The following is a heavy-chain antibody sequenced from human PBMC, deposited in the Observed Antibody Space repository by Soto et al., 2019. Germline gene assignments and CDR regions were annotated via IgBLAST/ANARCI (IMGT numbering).Heavy chain of an antibody. J-gene: IGHJ4*02. V-gene: IGHV1-8*01. CDR1: GYTFTSYD. CDR3: ARASSPSYYYGSGSYYSIYSRSESDY. D-gene: IGHD3-10*01. CDR2: MNPNSGNT. Sequence: ASVKVSCKASGYTFTSYDINWVRQATGQGLEWMGWMNPNSGNTGYAQKFQGRVTMTRNTPISTAYMELSSLRSEDTAVYYCARASSPSYYYGSGSYYSIYSRSESDYWGQGTLVTVSS.